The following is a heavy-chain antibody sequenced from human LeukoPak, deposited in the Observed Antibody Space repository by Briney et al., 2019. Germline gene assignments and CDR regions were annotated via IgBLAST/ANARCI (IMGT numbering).Heavy chain of an antibody. V-gene: IGHV4-61*02. CDR2: IYSSGRT. CDR1: GGSISSGPYY. Sequence: SETLSLTCTVSGGSISSGPYYWSWIRQPAGKGLEWIGRIYSSGRTNYNPSLKSRVTISLDTSKNQISLKVSSVTAADTAMYYCARDPTGRYSSEGYMDVWGKGTTVTISS. J-gene: IGHJ6*03. CDR3: ARDPTGRYSSEGYMDV. D-gene: IGHD6-19*01.